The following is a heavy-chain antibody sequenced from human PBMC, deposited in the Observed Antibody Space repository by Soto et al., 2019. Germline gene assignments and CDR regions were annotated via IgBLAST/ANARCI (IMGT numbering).Heavy chain of an antibody. Sequence: QVQLVQSGAEVKRPGASVKVSCKTSGYAFSSYALHWVRQAPGQSLEWMGWVNAGNSDTKYSQKFQGRVNITRDTSATTAYLELSSLKSEDMGVYFCARGSTGWPYYFDKWGQGTLVTVSS. D-gene: IGHD6-19*01. J-gene: IGHJ4*02. V-gene: IGHV1-3*01. CDR2: VNAGNSDT. CDR1: GYAFSSYA. CDR3: ARGSTGWPYYFDK.